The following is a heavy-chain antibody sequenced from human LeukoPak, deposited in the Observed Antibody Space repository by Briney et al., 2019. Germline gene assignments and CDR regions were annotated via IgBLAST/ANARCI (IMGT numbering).Heavy chain of an antibody. D-gene: IGHD3-22*01. CDR2: IIPIFGTA. CDR1: GGTFSSYA. Sequence: GSSVKVSCKASGGTFSSYAISWVRQAPGQGLEWMGGIIPIFGTANYAQKFQGRVTITADESTSTAYMELSSLRSEDTAVYYCARVSAEVSHYYDSSGYYRTWGQGTLVTASS. J-gene: IGHJ5*02. CDR3: ARVSAEVSHYYDSSGYYRT. V-gene: IGHV1-69*01.